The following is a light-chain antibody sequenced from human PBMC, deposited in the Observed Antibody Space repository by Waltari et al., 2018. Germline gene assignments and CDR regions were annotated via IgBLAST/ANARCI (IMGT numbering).Light chain of an antibody. CDR2: AAS. CDR1: QDITNF. Sequence: DIQMAQSPSSLSASVGDRVTITCRASQDITNFLVWYQQKPGKAPKLLIYAASTLQPGVPSRFSGSVSGTHFTLTIRSLQPEDVATYYCQEYNSAPYTFGQGTKLEIK. J-gene: IGKJ2*01. CDR3: QEYNSAPYT. V-gene: IGKV1-27*01.